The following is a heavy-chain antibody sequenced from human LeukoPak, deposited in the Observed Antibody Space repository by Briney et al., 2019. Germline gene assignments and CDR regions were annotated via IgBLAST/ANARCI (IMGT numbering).Heavy chain of an antibody. J-gene: IGHJ4*02. D-gene: IGHD6-19*01. CDR1: TFTFSNYE. V-gene: IGHV3-48*03. CDR3: ARVSGWTLDL. Sequence: GESLRLSWAASTFTFSNYEMKWVRQSPGKGLEWVSFITNSGSTKYYADSVKGRFTISRDNGKNSLYLQMNSLGAEDTAVYYCARVSGWTLDLWGQGALVTVSS. CDR2: ITNSGSTK.